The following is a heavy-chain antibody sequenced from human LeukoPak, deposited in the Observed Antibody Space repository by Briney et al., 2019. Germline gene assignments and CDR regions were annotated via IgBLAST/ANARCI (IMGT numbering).Heavy chain of an antibody. CDR1: GFTFSSYA. CDR3: AKEDYYDSSGYSTRGGFDY. Sequence: GGSLRLSCAASGFTFSSYAMSWVRQAPGKGLEWVSAISGSGGSTYYADSVKGRFTISRDNSKNTLYLQMNSLRAEDTAVYYCAKEDYYDSSGYSTRGGFDYWGQGTLVTVSS. J-gene: IGHJ4*02. CDR2: ISGSGGST. V-gene: IGHV3-23*01. D-gene: IGHD3-22*01.